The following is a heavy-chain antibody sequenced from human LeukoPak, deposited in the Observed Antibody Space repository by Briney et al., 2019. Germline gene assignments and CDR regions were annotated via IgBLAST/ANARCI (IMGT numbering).Heavy chain of an antibody. CDR1: GFTFSSYG. V-gene: IGHV3-30*18. Sequence: XGRSLRLSCAASGFTFSSYGMHWVRQAPGKGLEWVAVISYDGSNKYYADSVKGRFTISRDNSKNTLYLQMNSLRAEDTAVYYCAKVWYYYDSSAADYWGQGTLVTVSS. CDR3: AKVWYYYDSSAADY. D-gene: IGHD3-22*01. J-gene: IGHJ4*02. CDR2: ISYDGSNK.